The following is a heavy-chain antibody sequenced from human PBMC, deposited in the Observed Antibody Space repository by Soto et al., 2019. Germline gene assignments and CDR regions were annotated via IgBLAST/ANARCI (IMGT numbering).Heavy chain of an antibody. J-gene: IGHJ6*02. CDR1: GGTFSSYA. CDR3: ARDQGSSGYYRYYYGMDV. D-gene: IGHD3-22*01. Sequence: GASVKVSCKASGGTFSSYAISWGRQAPGQGVEWMGGIIPIFGTANYAQKFQGRVTITADESTSTAYMELSSLRSEDTAVYYCARDQGSSGYYRYYYGMDVWGQGTTVTVSS. CDR2: IIPIFGTA. V-gene: IGHV1-69*13.